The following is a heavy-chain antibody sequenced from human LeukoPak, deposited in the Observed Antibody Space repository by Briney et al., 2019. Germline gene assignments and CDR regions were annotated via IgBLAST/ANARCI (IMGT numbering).Heavy chain of an antibody. D-gene: IGHD6-19*01. Sequence: GGSLRLSCAASGFIFDEYGMSRVRQAPGKGLEGFAGISLNGGSRGYADSVKGRFTISRDNAKNCLYLQMNSLRVEDTALYYCAVATRWLNLDQWGLGTLVTVSS. CDR2: ISLNGGSR. J-gene: IGHJ4*02. V-gene: IGHV3-20*04. CDR3: AVATRWLNLDQ. CDR1: GFIFDEYG.